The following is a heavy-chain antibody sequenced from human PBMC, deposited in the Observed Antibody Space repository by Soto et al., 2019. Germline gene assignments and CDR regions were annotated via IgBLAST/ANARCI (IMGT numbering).Heavy chain of an antibody. Sequence: ASETLSLTCTVSGGSVSSGSYYWSWIRQPPGKGLEWIGYIYYSGSTNYNPSLKSRVTISVDTSKNQFSLKLSSVTAADTAVYYCARVEAIVGATSRWFDPWGQGTLVTVSS. CDR1: GGSVSSGSYY. D-gene: IGHD1-26*01. J-gene: IGHJ5*02. CDR3: ARVEAIVGATSRWFDP. V-gene: IGHV4-61*01. CDR2: IYYSGST.